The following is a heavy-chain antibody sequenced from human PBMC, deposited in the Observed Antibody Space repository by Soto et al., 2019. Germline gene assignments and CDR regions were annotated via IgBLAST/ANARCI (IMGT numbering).Heavy chain of an antibody. CDR2: IIPILGIA. CDR1: GGTFSSYT. J-gene: IGHJ5*02. Sequence: QVQLVQSGAEVKKPGSSVKVSCKASGGTFSSYTISWVRQAPGQGLEWMGRIIPILGIANYAQKFQGRVTITADKSTSTAYMELSSLRSEDTAVYYCASAYYYGSGSYPWGQGTLDTVSS. CDR3: ASAYYYGSGSYP. D-gene: IGHD3-10*01. V-gene: IGHV1-69*02.